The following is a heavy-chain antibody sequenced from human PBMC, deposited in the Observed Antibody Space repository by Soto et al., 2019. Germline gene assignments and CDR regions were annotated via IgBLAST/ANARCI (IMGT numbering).Heavy chain of an antibody. CDR3: AEEWGIDY. V-gene: IGHV3-23*01. J-gene: IGHJ4*02. CDR1: GFTFSSYT. CDR2: ISGSGSST. D-gene: IGHD3-3*01. Sequence: EVQLLESGGGLVEPGGSRRLSCAASGFTFSSYTMSWVRQAPGKGLEWVSTISGSGSSTYSADSVKGRFTISRDNSKNTLYLQMNSLRGEDAAIYYCAEEWGIDYWGQGTLVTVSS.